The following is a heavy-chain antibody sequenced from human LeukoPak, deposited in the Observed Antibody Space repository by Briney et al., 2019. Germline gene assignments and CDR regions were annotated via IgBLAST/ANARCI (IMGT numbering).Heavy chain of an antibody. CDR3: ASARDPREPFDY. CDR1: GGSISSSSYY. CDR2: IYYSGST. Sequence: PSETLSLTCTVSGGSISSSSYYWGWIRQPPGKGLEWIGSIYYSGSTYYNPSLKSRVTISVDTSKNQFSLKLSSVTAADTAVYYCASARDPREPFDYWGQGTLVTVSS. V-gene: IGHV4-39*01. D-gene: IGHD5-24*01. J-gene: IGHJ4*02.